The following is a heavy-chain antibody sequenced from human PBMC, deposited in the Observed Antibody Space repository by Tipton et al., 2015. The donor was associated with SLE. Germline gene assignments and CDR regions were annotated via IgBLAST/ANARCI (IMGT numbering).Heavy chain of an antibody. CDR2: ISYDGSNK. CDR3: AKPYCSGGSCYVDY. V-gene: IGHV3-30-3*02. CDR1: GFTFSSYA. Sequence: SLRLSCAASGFTFSSYAMHWVRQAPGKGLEWVAVISYDGSNKYYADSVQGRFTISRDNSKNTLYLQMNSLRAEDTAVYYCAKPYCSGGSCYVDYWGQGTLVTVSS. J-gene: IGHJ4*02. D-gene: IGHD2-15*01.